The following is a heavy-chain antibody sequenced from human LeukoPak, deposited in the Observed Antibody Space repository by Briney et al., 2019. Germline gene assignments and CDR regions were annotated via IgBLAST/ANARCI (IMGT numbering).Heavy chain of an antibody. D-gene: IGHD3-3*01. V-gene: IGHV4-59*01. J-gene: IGHJ6*03. CDR3: ARDLEGFAEYHMDV. CDR2: IYYSGST. Sequence: SETLSLTCTVSGASISSYYWSWIRQPPGKGLEWIGYIYYSGSTNYNPSLKSRVTISVDTSKNQFSLKLSSVTAADTAVYYCARDLEGFAEYHMDVWGKGTTVTVSS. CDR1: GASISSYY.